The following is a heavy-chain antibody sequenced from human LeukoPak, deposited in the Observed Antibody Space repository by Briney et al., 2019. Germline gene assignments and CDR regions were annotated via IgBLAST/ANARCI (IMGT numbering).Heavy chain of an antibody. CDR2: IKQDGSEK. Sequence: GGSLRLSCAGSGFTFSSYWMSWVRQAPGKGLEWVANIKQDGSEKYYVDSVKGRFTISRDNAKNSLYLQMNSLRAEDTAVYYCARGGASGDYWGQGTLVTVSS. J-gene: IGHJ4*02. CDR1: GFTFSSYW. D-gene: IGHD1-26*01. CDR3: ARGGASGDY. V-gene: IGHV3-7*01.